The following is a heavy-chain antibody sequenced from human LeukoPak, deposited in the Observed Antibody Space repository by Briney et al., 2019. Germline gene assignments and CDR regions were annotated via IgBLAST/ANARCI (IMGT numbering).Heavy chain of an antibody. CDR1: GDIFSSNSAA. V-gene: IGHV6-1*01. CDR2: TYYRSKLYN. CDR3: ARDGIPLRGYSGYAIGSDAFDI. J-gene: IGHJ3*02. Sequence: SQTLSLTCAISGDIFSSNSAAWNWIRQSPSRGLEWLGRTYYRSKLYNDYAVSVKNRITINADTSKDKFSLQLNSVTPEDTAVYYCARDGIPLRGYSGYAIGSDAFDIWGQGTMVTVSS. D-gene: IGHD5-12*01.